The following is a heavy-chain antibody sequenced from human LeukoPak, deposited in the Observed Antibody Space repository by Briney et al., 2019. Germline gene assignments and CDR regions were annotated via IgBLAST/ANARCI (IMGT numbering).Heavy chain of an antibody. CDR3: EKDDY. CDR2: INPNSGDA. CDR1: GFIFTAYY. V-gene: IGHV1-2*02. Sequence: ASVMVSCKASGFIFTAYYIHWVRQAPGQGLEWMGWINPNSGDANYAQKFQGRVTMTRDTSVSTAYMQLSRLTSDDTAVYYCEKDDYWGQGTLVTVSS. J-gene: IGHJ4*02.